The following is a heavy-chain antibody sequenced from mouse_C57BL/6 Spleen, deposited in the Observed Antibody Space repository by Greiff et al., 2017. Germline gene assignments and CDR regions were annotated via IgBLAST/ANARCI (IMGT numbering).Heavy chain of an antibody. CDR2: IYPGDGDT. D-gene: IGHD2-4*01. Sequence: VKLMESGPELVKPGASVKISCKASGYAFSSSWMNWVKQRPGKGLEWIGRIYPGDGDTNYNGKFKGKATLTADKSSSTAYMQLSSLTSEDSAVYFCARDGMITAAMDYWGQGTSVTVSS. V-gene: IGHV1-82*01. CDR3: ARDGMITAAMDY. J-gene: IGHJ4*01. CDR1: GYAFSSSW.